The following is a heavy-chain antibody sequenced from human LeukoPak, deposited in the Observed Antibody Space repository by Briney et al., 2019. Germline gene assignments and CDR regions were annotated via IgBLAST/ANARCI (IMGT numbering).Heavy chain of an antibody. V-gene: IGHV3-53*01. J-gene: IGHJ4*01. D-gene: IGHD2-21*02. CDR3: ARDRGAYCGGDCYLGFDY. CDR2: IYSGGST. Sequence: GGSLRLSCGASGFTVRSSHMSWVRQAPGKGLEWVSVIYSGGSTYYADSVKGRFTISRDNSKNTLYLQMNSLRAEDTAVYYCARDRGAYCGGDCYLGFDYWGRGTLVTVSS. CDR1: GFTVRSSH.